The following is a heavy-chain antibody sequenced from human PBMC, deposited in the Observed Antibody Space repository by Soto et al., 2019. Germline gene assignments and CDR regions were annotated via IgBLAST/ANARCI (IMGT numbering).Heavy chain of an antibody. CDR1: GFTFGDYA. V-gene: IGHV3-49*03. D-gene: IGHD6-13*01. CDR2: IRSKAYGGTT. Sequence: GGSLRLSCTASGFTFGDYAMSWFRQAPGKGLEWVGFIRSKAYGGTTEYAASVKGRFTISRDDSKSIAYLQMNSLKTEDTAVYYCTREDYSSSWYSANFYYYYGMDVWGQGTTVTVSS. J-gene: IGHJ6*02. CDR3: TREDYSSSWYSANFYYYYGMDV.